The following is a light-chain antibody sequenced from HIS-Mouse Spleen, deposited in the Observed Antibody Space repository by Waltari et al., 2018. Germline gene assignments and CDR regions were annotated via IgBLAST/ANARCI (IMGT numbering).Light chain of an antibody. CDR1: SSDVGGYNL. CDR2: EGS. CDR3: CSYAGSSTFGV. V-gene: IGLV2-23*03. Sequence: QSALTQPASVSGSPGQSITISCTGTSSDVGGYNLVPWYQQHPGKAPKLMIYEGSKRPSGVSNRFSGSKSGNTASLTISGLQAEDEADYYCCSYAGSSTFGVFGGGTKLTVL. J-gene: IGLJ3*02.